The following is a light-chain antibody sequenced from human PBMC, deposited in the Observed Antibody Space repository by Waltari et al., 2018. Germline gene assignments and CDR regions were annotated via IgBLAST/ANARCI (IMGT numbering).Light chain of an antibody. CDR3: DQYFYWPYT. V-gene: IGKV3-15*01. CDR1: QSVASK. CDR2: GVS. Sequence: ETVMTQSPATLSLSPGDRVTLSCRASQSVASKVSWYQQKPGQVPRLLLYGVSTRATGVPARFSGSGSGTEFTLSISSLQSEDFAVYFCDQYFYWPYTFGQGTKLELK. J-gene: IGKJ2*01.